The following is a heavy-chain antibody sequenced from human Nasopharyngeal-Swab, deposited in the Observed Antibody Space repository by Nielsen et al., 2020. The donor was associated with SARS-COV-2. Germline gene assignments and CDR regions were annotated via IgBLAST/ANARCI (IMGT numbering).Heavy chain of an antibody. CDR3: AKGNSPFPVHYDFWSGPTYFDY. J-gene: IGHJ4*02. D-gene: IGHD3-3*01. Sequence: GESLKISCAASGFTFSSYAMSWVRQAPGKGLEWVSAISGSGGSTYYADSVKGRFTISRDNSKNTLYLQMNSLRAEDTAVYYCAKGNSPFPVHYDFWSGPTYFDYWGQGTLVTVSS. CDR2: ISGSGGST. CDR1: GFTFSSYA. V-gene: IGHV3-23*01.